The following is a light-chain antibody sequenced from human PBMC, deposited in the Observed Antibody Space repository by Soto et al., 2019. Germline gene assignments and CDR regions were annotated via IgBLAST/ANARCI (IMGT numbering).Light chain of an antibody. CDR2: EVS. CDR1: SSDVGDRNY. Sequence: QSALTQPASVSGSPGQSITISCSGSSSDVGDRNYVSWYQQYPGKAPKLIIYEVSNRPSGVSNRFSGSKSGITASLTISGLQAEDEADFYCSSYTSSSTLVFGTGTKLTVL. CDR3: SSYTSSSTLV. J-gene: IGLJ1*01. V-gene: IGLV2-14*01.